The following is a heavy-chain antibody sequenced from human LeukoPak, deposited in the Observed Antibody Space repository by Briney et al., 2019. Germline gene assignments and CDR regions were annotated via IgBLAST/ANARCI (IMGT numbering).Heavy chain of an antibody. Sequence: GRSLRLSCAASGFTFSSYAMHWVRQAPGKGLEWVAVISYDGSNKYYADSVKGRFTISRDNSKNTLYLQMNSLRAEDTAVYYCARAPRGYGDCPCMDVWGQGTTVTVSS. D-gene: IGHD4-17*01. CDR2: ISYDGSNK. CDR1: GFTFSSYA. J-gene: IGHJ6*02. V-gene: IGHV3-30-3*01. CDR3: ARAPRGYGDCPCMDV.